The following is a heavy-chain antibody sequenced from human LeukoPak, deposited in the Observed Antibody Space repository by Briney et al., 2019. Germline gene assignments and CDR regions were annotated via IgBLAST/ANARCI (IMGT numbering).Heavy chain of an antibody. V-gene: IGHV4-61*08. J-gene: IGHJ4*02. D-gene: IGHD6-13*01. CDR1: GGSISSGDYY. Sequence: SSETLSLTCTVSGGSISSGDYYWSWIRQPPGKGLEWIGNIYYSGSTNYNPSLKSRVTISVDKSKNQFSLKLSSVTAADTAVYYCASDLAAAGGFDYWGQGTLVTVSS. CDR2: IYYSGST. CDR3: ASDLAAAGGFDY.